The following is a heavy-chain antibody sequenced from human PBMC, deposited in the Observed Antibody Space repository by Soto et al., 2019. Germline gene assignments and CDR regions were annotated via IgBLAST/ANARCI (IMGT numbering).Heavy chain of an antibody. CDR3: ARARLRAVYAFDI. D-gene: IGHD5-12*01. CDR2: IYYSGST. Sequence: SETLSLTCTVSGGSVSSGAYYWTWVRQRPGKGLEWIGYIYYSGSTYYSPSLKSRLSISLDTSKNQFSLRLSSVTAADTAMYYCARARLRAVYAFDIWGQGTMVTVSS. CDR1: GGSVSSGAYY. J-gene: IGHJ3*02. V-gene: IGHV4-31*03.